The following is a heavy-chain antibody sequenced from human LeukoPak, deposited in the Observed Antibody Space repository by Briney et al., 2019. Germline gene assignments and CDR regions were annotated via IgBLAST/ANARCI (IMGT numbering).Heavy chain of an antibody. D-gene: IGHD6-13*01. V-gene: IGHV3-30-3*01. CDR1: GFTFSSYA. Sequence: PGGSLRLSCEASGFTFSSYAMHWVRQAPGKGLEWVAVISYDGSNKYYADSVKGRFTISRDNSKNTLYLQMNSPRAEDTAVYYCARDVVGSSNNGMDVWGQGTTVTVSS. J-gene: IGHJ6*02. CDR2: ISYDGSNK. CDR3: ARDVVGSSNNGMDV.